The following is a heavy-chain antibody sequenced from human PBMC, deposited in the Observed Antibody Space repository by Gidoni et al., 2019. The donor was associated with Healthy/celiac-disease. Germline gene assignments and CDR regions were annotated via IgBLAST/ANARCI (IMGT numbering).Heavy chain of an antibody. Sequence: QVPLVQSGAEVKKPGASVKVSCKASGYTFTSDGIRWVRQAPGQGLGWMGWISAYNGNTNYAQKLQGRGTMTTDTSTSTAYMELRSLRSDDTAVYYCAIVATGGREKYWGQGTLVTVSS. CDR1: GYTFTSDG. CDR3: AIVATGGREKY. D-gene: IGHD5-12*01. V-gene: IGHV1-18*01. J-gene: IGHJ4*02. CDR2: ISAYNGNT.